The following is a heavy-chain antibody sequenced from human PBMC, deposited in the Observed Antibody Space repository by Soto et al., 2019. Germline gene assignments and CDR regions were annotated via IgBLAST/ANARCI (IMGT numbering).Heavy chain of an antibody. J-gene: IGHJ5*02. V-gene: IGHV4-61*01. CDR1: GCSVSSGSYC. CDR2: ISYTGST. D-gene: IGHD7-27*01. CDR3: ARAAAWGSQWFDT. Sequence: XETLSLTCTVSGCSVSSGSYCWSWIRQPPGEGLEWIGYISYTGSTNYNPSLKSRVTISVDTSKNQFSLNLSSVTAADTAVYYCARAAAWGSQWFDTWGQGTLVTAPQ.